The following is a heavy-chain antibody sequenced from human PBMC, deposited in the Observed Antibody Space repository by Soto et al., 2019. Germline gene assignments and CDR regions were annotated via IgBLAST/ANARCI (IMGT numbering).Heavy chain of an antibody. D-gene: IGHD1-26*01. CDR3: ARPSGSYLYYFDY. CDR1: GGSISSNYYY. J-gene: IGHJ4*02. CDR2: IYYSGST. Sequence: SETLSLTCTVSGGSISSNYYYWGWIRQPPGKGLEWIGSIYYSGSTYYNPSLKSRVTISVDTSKNQFSLKLSSVTAADTAVYYCARPSGSYLYYFDYSGQGTLVTVSS. V-gene: IGHV4-39*01.